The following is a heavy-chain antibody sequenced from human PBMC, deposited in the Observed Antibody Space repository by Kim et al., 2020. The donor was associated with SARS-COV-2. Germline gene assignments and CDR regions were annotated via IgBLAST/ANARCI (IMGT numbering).Heavy chain of an antibody. Sequence: NDYAPSVRSRITCNADTSKNQFSLQLRSVTPEDTAVYYCVRDLNGATFDYWGQGILVTVSS. D-gene: IGHD5-12*01. CDR2: N. V-gene: IGHV6-1*01. CDR3: VRDLNGATFDY. J-gene: IGHJ4*02.